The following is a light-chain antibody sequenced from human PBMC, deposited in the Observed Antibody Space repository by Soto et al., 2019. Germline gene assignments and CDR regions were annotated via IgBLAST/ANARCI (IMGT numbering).Light chain of an antibody. CDR1: QTVGY. J-gene: IGKJ1*01. CDR3: QQRSTWPWT. Sequence: EIVLTQSPATLSLSPGERATLSCRASQTVGYLAWYQQKPGQAPRLLIYDASRRATGIPARFSGSGSGTDFTLTVSSLEPEEFPVSYCQQRSTWPWTFGQGTKVEIK. V-gene: IGKV3-11*01. CDR2: DAS.